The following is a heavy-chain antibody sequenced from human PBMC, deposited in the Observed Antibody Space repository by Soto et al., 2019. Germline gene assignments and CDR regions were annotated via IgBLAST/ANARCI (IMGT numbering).Heavy chain of an antibody. Sequence: SETLSLTCTVSGDSFSSGDYKWSWIRQPPGKGLEWIGYTYYSGYTYNNPSLKSRVTISVDTSKNQFSLKLSSVTAADTAVYYCARRLYYDSSGFEGGGMDVWGQGTTVTVSS. J-gene: IGHJ6*02. CDR1: GDSFSSGDYK. CDR2: TYYSGYT. V-gene: IGHV4-30-4*01. D-gene: IGHD3-22*01. CDR3: ARRLYYDSSGFEGGGMDV.